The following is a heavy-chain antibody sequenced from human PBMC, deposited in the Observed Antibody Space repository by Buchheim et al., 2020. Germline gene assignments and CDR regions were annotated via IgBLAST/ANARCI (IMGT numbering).Heavy chain of an antibody. Sequence: EVQLVESGGGLVKPGGSLRLSCAASGFTFSSFGVNWVRQAPGKGLEWVSSISSSSRGIYYADSVRGRFTIPRDNAKNSLYLQMNSLRAEDTAVYYCARDRWLVRGSAFDIWGQGT. D-gene: IGHD6-19*01. CDR3: ARDRWLVRGSAFDI. J-gene: IGHJ3*02. CDR2: ISSSSRGI. V-gene: IGHV3-21*02. CDR1: GFTFSSFG.